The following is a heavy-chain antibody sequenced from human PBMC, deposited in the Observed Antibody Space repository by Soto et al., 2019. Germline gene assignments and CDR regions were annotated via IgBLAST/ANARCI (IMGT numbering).Heavy chain of an antibody. D-gene: IGHD6-19*01. CDR3: ARGGQWLVPGGSFDY. V-gene: IGHV3-33*01. CDR1: GFTFSSYG. CDR2: IWYDGSNK. J-gene: IGHJ4*02. Sequence: QVPLVESGGGVVQPGRSLRLSCAASGFTFSSYGMHWVRQAPGKGLEWVAVIWYDGSNKYYADSVKGRFTISRDNSKNTLYLQMNSLRAEDTAVYYCARGGQWLVPGGSFDYWGQGTLVTVSS.